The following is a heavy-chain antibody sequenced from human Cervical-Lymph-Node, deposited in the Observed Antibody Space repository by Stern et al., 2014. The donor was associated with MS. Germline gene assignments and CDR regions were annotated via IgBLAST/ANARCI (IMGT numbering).Heavy chain of an antibody. V-gene: IGHV4-61*02. CDR2: IYTSGST. CDR1: GGSISSGSYY. J-gene: IGHJ4*02. D-gene: IGHD6-13*01. Sequence: VQLVESGPGLVKPSQTLSLTCTVSGGSISSGSYYWSWIRQPAGKGLEWIGRIYTSGSTNYNPSLKCRVTISVATSKNQLSLQLSSVTAADTAVYYCARVIAAAAFDYWGQGTLVTVSS. CDR3: ARVIAAAAFDY.